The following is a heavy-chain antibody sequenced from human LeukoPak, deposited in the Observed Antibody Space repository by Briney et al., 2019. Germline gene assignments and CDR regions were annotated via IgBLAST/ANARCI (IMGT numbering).Heavy chain of an antibody. D-gene: IGHD6-13*01. CDR2: IYPGDSDT. CDR1: GYSFTSYW. J-gene: IGHJ4*02. V-gene: IGHV5-51*01. CDR3: ARRGSSSFSFDY. Sequence: GESLKISCKGSGYSFTSYWIGWVRQMPGKGLKWMGIIYPGDSDTRYSPSFQGQVTMSVDKSISTAYLQWSSLRASDTAMYYCARRGSSSFSFDYWGQGTLVTVSS.